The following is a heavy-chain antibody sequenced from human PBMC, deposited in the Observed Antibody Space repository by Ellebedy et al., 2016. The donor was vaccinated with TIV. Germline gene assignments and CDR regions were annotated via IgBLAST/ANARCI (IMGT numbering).Heavy chain of an antibody. Sequence: SVKVSCXASGGTFSSYAISWVRQAPGQGLEWMGGIIPIFGTANYAQKFQGRVTITADKSTSTAYMELSSLRSEDTAVYYCARKAYCGGDCYSTWFDPWGQGTLVTVSP. CDR1: GGTFSSYA. D-gene: IGHD2-21*01. CDR3: ARKAYCGGDCYSTWFDP. V-gene: IGHV1-69*06. J-gene: IGHJ5*02. CDR2: IIPIFGTA.